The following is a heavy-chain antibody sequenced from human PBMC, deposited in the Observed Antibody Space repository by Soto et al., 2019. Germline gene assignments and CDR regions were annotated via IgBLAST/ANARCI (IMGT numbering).Heavy chain of an antibody. Sequence: GASVKVSCKASGGTFSSYAISWVRQAPGQGLEWMGGIIPIFGTANYAQKFQGRVTITADESTSTAYMELSSLRSEDTAVYYCARKSPSDIVLVPAARAPYYYYGMDVWGQGTTVTVSS. J-gene: IGHJ6*02. V-gene: IGHV1-69*13. CDR3: ARKSPSDIVLVPAARAPYYYYGMDV. D-gene: IGHD2-2*01. CDR2: IIPIFGTA. CDR1: GGTFSSYA.